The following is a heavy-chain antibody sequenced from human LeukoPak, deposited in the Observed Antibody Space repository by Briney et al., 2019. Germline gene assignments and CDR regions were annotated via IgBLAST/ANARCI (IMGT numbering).Heavy chain of an antibody. CDR1: GGTFSSYA. Sequence: ASVKVSCKASGGTFSSYAISWVRQAPGQGLEWMGRIIPILGIANYAQKFQGRVTITADKSTSTAYMELSSPRSEDTAVYYCASASGYSSGWPEMYYFDYWGQGTLVTVSS. V-gene: IGHV1-69*04. J-gene: IGHJ4*02. CDR2: IIPILGIA. CDR3: ASASGYSSGWPEMYYFDY. D-gene: IGHD6-19*01.